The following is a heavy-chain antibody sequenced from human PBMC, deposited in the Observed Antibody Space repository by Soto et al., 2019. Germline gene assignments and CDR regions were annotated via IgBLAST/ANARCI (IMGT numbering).Heavy chain of an antibody. D-gene: IGHD3-22*01. V-gene: IGHV1-69*13. Sequence: SVNLSRTASGATFSNHAVSWVRQAPGQRPEWMGGIIPLSGTTNYVQKFQGGVTITADESMTTAYMELSSLRFDDTAVYYCAGGPDRSGFYLFDYWGQGTLVTVSS. CDR3: AGGPDRSGFYLFDY. CDR2: IIPLSGTT. CDR1: GATFSNHA. J-gene: IGHJ4*02.